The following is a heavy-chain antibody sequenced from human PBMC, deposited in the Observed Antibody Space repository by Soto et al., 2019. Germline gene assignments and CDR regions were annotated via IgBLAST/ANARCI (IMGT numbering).Heavy chain of an antibody. CDR3: AKDVTRKGHYYYGMDV. CDR2: ISYDESNK. Sequence: QEQLVESGGGVVQPGRFLRLSCAASGFTFSDYGMHWVRQAPGKGLEWVAVISYDESNKYSADSVKGRFTISRDNSKNTLYLQMNSLRAEDTAVYYCAKDVTRKGHYYYGMDVWGQGITVTVSS. V-gene: IGHV3-30*18. J-gene: IGHJ6*02. D-gene: IGHD2-2*01. CDR1: GFTFSDYG.